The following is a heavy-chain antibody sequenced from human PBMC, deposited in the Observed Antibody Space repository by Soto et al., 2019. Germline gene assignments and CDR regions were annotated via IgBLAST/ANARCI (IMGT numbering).Heavy chain of an antibody. V-gene: IGHV3-48*02. D-gene: IGHD3-3*01. Sequence: GGSLRLSCAASGFTFSSYSMNWVRQAPGKGLEWVSYISSSSSTIYYADSVKGRFTISRDNAKNSLYLQMNSLRDEDTAVYYCAREAMIFGVVIISLIYGMDVWGQGTTVTVSS. CDR3: AREAMIFGVVIISLIYGMDV. CDR1: GFTFSSYS. J-gene: IGHJ6*02. CDR2: ISSSSSTI.